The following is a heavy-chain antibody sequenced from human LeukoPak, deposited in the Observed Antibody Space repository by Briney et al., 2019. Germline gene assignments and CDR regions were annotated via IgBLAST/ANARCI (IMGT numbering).Heavy chain of an antibody. CDR3: TTDLGSSYDFGVGYGDY. J-gene: IGHJ4*02. D-gene: IGHD3-3*01. Sequence: GGSLRLSCTASGFTFSNAWMSWVRQAPGKGLEWVGRIKSKTDGGTTDYAAPVKGRFTISRDDSKNTLYLQMNSLKTEDTAVYYCTTDLGSSYDFGVGYGDYWGQGTLVTVSS. CDR2: IKSKTDGGTT. CDR1: GFTFSNAW. V-gene: IGHV3-15*01.